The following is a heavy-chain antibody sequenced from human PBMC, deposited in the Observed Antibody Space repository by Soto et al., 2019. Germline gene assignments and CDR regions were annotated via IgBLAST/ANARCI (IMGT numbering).Heavy chain of an antibody. CDR1: GGSFSDYS. D-gene: IGHD3-10*01. CDR3: ARGLFSEDSYSGGWYYFDY. V-gene: IGHV4-34*01. CDR2: INHSGSA. Sequence: QVQLQQWGAGLLKPSETLSLTCAVYGGSFSDYSWTWIRQPPGKALEWIGQINHSGSANYNPSLKSRLTRSVGTPKNQFSLELTSVTAADTAVYYCARGLFSEDSYSGGWYYFDYWGQGTLVTVSS. J-gene: IGHJ4*02.